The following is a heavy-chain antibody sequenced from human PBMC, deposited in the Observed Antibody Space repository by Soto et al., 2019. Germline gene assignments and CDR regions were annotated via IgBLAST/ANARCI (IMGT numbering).Heavy chain of an antibody. V-gene: IGHV3-30-3*01. CDR3: ASPPSYPNDY. CDR2: ISYDGSNK. CDR1: GFTFSSYA. D-gene: IGHD5-18*01. Sequence: QVQLVESGGGVVQPGRSLRLSCAASGFTFSSYAMHWVRQAPGKGLEWVAVISYDGSNKYYADSVKGRFTIPRDNSKNTLYLQMNSLRAEDTAVYYCASPPSYPNDYWGQGTLVTVSS. J-gene: IGHJ4*02.